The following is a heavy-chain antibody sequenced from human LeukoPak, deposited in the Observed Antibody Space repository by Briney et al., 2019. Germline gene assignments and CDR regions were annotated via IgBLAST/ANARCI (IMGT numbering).Heavy chain of an antibody. D-gene: IGHD2-2*01. CDR3: AREWQYAPDY. CDR2: ISSRSDTI. Sequence: PGGSLRLSCAASGFNFNIYHMSWVRQAPGKGLEWLSSISSRSDTIYYADSVRGRFTLSRDNAENSLYLLMRSLTDEDTAVYYCAREWQYAPDYWGQGTLVTVSS. J-gene: IGHJ4*02. V-gene: IGHV3-48*02. CDR1: GFNFNIYH.